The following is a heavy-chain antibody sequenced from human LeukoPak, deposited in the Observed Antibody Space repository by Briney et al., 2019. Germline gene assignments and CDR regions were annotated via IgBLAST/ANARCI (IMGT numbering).Heavy chain of an antibody. CDR2: IYTSGST. Sequence: PSETLSLTCTVSGGSVSSGSYYWSWIRQPAGKGLEWIGRIYTSGSTKYNPSLKSRVTISVDTSKNQFSLKLSSVTAADTAVYYCAQLGKKDYWGQGTLVTVSS. CDR1: GGSVSSGSYY. CDR3: AQLGKKDY. V-gene: IGHV4-61*02. D-gene: IGHD7-27*01. J-gene: IGHJ4*02.